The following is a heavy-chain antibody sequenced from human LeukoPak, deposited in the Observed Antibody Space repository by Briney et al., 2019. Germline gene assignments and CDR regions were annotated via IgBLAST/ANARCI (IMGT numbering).Heavy chain of an antibody. CDR3: ARDQETWHYYYYYYMDV. Sequence: VASVKVSCKASGYTFTGYYMHWVRQAPGQGLEWMGWINPNSGGTNYAQKFQGRVTMTRDTSISTAYMELSRLRSDDTAVYYCARDQETWHYYYYYYMDVWGKGTTVTVSS. V-gene: IGHV1-2*02. J-gene: IGHJ6*03. CDR1: GYTFTGYY. CDR2: INPNSGGT. D-gene: IGHD5-24*01.